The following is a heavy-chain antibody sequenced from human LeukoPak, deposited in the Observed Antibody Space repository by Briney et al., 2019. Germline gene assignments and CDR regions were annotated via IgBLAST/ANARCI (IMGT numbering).Heavy chain of an antibody. D-gene: IGHD1-1*01. CDR1: GATISNYY. Sequence: SETLTLTCTVSGATISNYYCSWIRQSPGKGLEWIGYIYYSGTTNYNPSLKSRVTISVDTSKNQFSLKLTSVTAADTAVYYCARGGSTGTNLNWVDPWGQATQVTVSS. V-gene: IGHV4-59*08. J-gene: IGHJ5*02. CDR3: ARGGSTGTNLNWVDP. CDR2: IYYSGTT.